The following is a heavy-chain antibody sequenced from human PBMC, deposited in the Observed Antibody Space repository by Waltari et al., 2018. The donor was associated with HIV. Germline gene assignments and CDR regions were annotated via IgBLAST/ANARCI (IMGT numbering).Heavy chain of an antibody. J-gene: IGHJ4*02. V-gene: IGHV3-21*01. D-gene: IGHD3-10*01. CDR2: ISSSSSYI. CDR3: ARGEAYWGPGVYRDY. CDR1: GFTFSSYS. Sequence: EVQLVESGGGLVKPGGSLRLSCAASGFTFSSYSMNWVRQAPGKGLEWVSSISSSSSYIYYADSVKGRFTISRDNAKNSLYLQMNSLRAEDTAVYYCARGEAYWGPGVYRDYWGQGTLVTVSS.